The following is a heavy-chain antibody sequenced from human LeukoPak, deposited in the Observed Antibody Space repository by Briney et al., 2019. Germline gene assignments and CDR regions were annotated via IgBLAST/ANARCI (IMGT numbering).Heavy chain of an antibody. CDR2: ISNNGNTI. J-gene: IGHJ4*02. D-gene: IGHD2-2*01. CDR1: GFTFSDYY. V-gene: IGHV3-11*01. CDR3: ARDYCSGTSCHGKFYFDY. Sequence: KPGGSLRLSCAASGFTFSDYYMSWIRQAPGKGLEWVSYISNNGNTIYYADSVKGRFTISRDNAKNSLYLQMSSLRAEDTAVYYCARDYCSGTSCHGKFYFDYWGQGTLVTVSS.